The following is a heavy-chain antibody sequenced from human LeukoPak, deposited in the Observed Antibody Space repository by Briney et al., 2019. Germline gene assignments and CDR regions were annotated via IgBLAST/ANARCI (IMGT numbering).Heavy chain of an antibody. CDR2: ISAYNGNT. Sequence: GASVKVSCKASGYTFTSYGISWVRQAPGQGLEWMGWISAYNGNTNYAQKLQGRVTMTTDTSTSTAYMELRSLRSDDTAVYYCARDPYYYGSGSSRADYWGQGTLVTVSS. D-gene: IGHD3-10*01. CDR1: GYTFTSYG. J-gene: IGHJ4*02. V-gene: IGHV1-18*01. CDR3: ARDPYYYGSGSSRADY.